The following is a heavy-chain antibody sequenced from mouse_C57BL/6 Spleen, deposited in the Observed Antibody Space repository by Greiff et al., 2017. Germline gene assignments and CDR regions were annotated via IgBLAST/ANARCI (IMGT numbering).Heavy chain of an antibody. J-gene: IGHJ3*01. CDR1: GFTFSSYA. V-gene: IGHV5-4*01. D-gene: IGHD2-4*01. CDR3: ARDNDDYDWCAY. CDR2: ISDGGSYT. Sequence: EVNVVESGGGLVKPGGSLKLSCAASGFTFSSYAMSWVRQTPEKRLEWVATISDGGSYTYYPDNVKGRFTISRDNAKNNLYLQMSHLKSEDTAMYYCARDNDDYDWCAYWGQGTLVTVSA.